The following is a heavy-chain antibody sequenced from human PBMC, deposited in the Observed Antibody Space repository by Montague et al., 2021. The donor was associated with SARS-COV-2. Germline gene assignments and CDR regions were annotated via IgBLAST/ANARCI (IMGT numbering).Heavy chain of an antibody. V-gene: IGHV3-7*03. D-gene: IGHD6-19*01. CDR1: GFTFSAYW. CDR3: ARVVSNGWTFDY. Sequence: SLRLSCAASGFTFSAYWMTWVRQAPGKGLEWVASISQDGSEDNSXXSLKVRFTISRDNAKSSLYLQMNSLRAEDTAVFYCARVVSNGWTFDYWGQGTLVTVSS. J-gene: IGHJ4*02. CDR2: ISQDGSED.